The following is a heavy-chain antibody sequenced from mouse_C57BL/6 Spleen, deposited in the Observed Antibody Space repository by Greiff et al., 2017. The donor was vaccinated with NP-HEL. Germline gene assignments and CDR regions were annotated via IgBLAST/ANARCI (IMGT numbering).Heavy chain of an antibody. CDR3: ARGRFNYYGSSPYYFDY. V-gene: IGHV5-17*01. CDR1: GFTFSDYG. Sequence: EVKLMESGGGLVKPGGSLKLSCVASGFTFSDYGMHWVRQAPEKGLEWVAYISSGSSTIYYADTVKGRFTISRDNAKNTLFLQMTSLRSEDTAMYYCARGRFNYYGSSPYYFDYWGQGTTLTVSS. J-gene: IGHJ2*01. D-gene: IGHD1-1*01. CDR2: ISSGSSTI.